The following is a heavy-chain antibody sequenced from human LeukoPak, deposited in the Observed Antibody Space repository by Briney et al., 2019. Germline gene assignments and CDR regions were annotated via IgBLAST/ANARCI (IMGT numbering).Heavy chain of an antibody. D-gene: IGHD3-22*01. CDR3: ATYPEYYYDSSGSPNYAFDI. CDR1: GLTFSSYG. V-gene: IGHV3-33*01. J-gene: IGHJ3*02. CDR2: IWYDGSNK. Sequence: GRSLRLSCAASGLTFSSYGMHWVRQAPGKGLEWVAVIWYDGSNKYYADSVKGRFTISRDNSKNTLYLQMNSLRAEDTAVYYCATYPEYYYDSSGSPNYAFDIWGQGTMVTVSS.